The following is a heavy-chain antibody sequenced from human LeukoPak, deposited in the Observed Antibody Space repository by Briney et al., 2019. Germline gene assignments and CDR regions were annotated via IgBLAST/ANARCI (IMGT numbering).Heavy chain of an antibody. CDR2: FDPEDGET. J-gene: IGHJ4*02. V-gene: IGHV1-24*01. CDR3: ATDPGYYDSSGYIPGGY. D-gene: IGHD3-22*01. CDR1: GYTLTELS. Sequence: ASVKVSCKVSGYTLTELSMHWVRQAPGKGLEWMGGFDPEDGETIYAQKFQGRVTMTEDTSTDTAYMELSSLRSEDTAVYYCATDPGYYDSSGYIPGGYWGQGTLVTVSS.